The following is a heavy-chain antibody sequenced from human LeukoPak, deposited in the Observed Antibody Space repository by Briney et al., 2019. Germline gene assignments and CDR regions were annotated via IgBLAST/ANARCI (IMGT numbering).Heavy chain of an antibody. CDR3: AGGPSSSTSDF. D-gene: IGHD6-13*01. CDR1: GASITTYY. J-gene: IGHJ4*02. CDR2: MFHSGTT. V-gene: IGHV4-59*01. Sequence: SKTLSLTCTVSGASITTYYWSWIRQPPGKGLEWIGYMFHSGTTNYNPSLKSRVTISLDTSKNQFSLKLTSVTGADTAVYYCAGGPSSSTSDFWGQGTLVTVSS.